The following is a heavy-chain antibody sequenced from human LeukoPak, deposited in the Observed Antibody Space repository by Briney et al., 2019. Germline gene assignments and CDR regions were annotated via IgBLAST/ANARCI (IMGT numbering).Heavy chain of an antibody. J-gene: IGHJ3*02. CDR2: INQDGSEK. CDR1: GFTFRSHW. Sequence: GWSLRLSCAASGFTFRSHWMSWVRQAPGKGLKWVANINQDGSEKHYVDYVKGRFTISRDNAKNSLYLQMNSLRAEDTAMYYCARDSEHSSSFAFDIWGQGTMVTVSS. V-gene: IGHV3-7*01. CDR3: ARDSEHSSSFAFDI. D-gene: IGHD6-13*01.